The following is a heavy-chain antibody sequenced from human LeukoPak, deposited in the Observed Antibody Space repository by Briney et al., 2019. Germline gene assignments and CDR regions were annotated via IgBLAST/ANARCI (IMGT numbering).Heavy chain of an antibody. Sequence: GGSLRLSCAASGFTFSSYAMHWVRQARGKGPEWVAVISYDGSNKYYADSVKGRFTISRDNSKNTLYLQMNSLRAEDTAVYYCARAVPDQFDSSGHELDYWGQGTLVTVSS. V-gene: IGHV3-30-3*01. CDR3: ARAVPDQFDSSGHELDY. CDR1: GFTFSSYA. J-gene: IGHJ4*02. D-gene: IGHD3-22*01. CDR2: ISYDGSNK.